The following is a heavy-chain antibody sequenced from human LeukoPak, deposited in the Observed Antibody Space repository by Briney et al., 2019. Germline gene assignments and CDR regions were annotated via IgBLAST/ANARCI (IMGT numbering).Heavy chain of an antibody. D-gene: IGHD3-10*01. Sequence: GRSLRLSCAASGFTFDDYAMHWVRQAPGKGLEWVSGISWNSGSIGYADSVKGRFTISRDNAKNSLYLQMNSLRAEDTAVYYCAKDRGFDKRGAFDIWGQGTMVTVSS. J-gene: IGHJ3*02. CDR2: ISWNSGSI. CDR3: AKDRGFDKRGAFDI. V-gene: IGHV3-9*01. CDR1: GFTFDDYA.